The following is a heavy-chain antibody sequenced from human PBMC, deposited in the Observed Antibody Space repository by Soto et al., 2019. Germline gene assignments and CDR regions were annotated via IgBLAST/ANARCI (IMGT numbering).Heavy chain of an antibody. CDR1: GFTFSSYA. V-gene: IGHV3-30-3*01. J-gene: IGHJ4*02. CDR2: ISDDGSSQ. CDR3: TRGLLTDYFDY. Sequence: PGGSLRLSCAASGFTFSSYAMSWVRQAPGKGLEWVAVISDDGSSQFYAGSVKGRFTVSRDNSKNTLYLQVNNLRNDDTAVYYCTRGLLTDYFDYWGQGALVTVSS.